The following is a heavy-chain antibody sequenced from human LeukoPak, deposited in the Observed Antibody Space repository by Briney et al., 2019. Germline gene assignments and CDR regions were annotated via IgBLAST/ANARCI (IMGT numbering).Heavy chain of an antibody. Sequence: GGSLRLSCAASGFTFSSYAMHWVRQAPGKGLEWVAVISYDGSNKYYADSVKGRFTISRDNSKNTLYLQMNSLRAEDTAVYYCAREDPGTGVPFDYWGQGTLVTVSS. D-gene: IGHD1-1*01. CDR3: AREDPGTGVPFDY. CDR2: ISYDGSNK. CDR1: GFTFSSYA. V-gene: IGHV3-30-3*01. J-gene: IGHJ4*02.